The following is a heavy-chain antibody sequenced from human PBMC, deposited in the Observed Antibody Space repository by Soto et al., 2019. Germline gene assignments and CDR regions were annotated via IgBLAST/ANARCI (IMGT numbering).Heavy chain of an antibody. J-gene: IGHJ4*02. CDR1: GGTFSTYA. CDR2: IIPMFGTA. V-gene: IGHV1-69*13. D-gene: IGHD5-18*01. CDR3: ASGIQLWLRRINNGYSG. Sequence: SVKVSCKAPGGTFSTYAISWVRQAPGQGLEWMGGIIPMFGTANYAQRFQDRVTITADESTNTVYMELSSLRSEDTAVYFCASGIQLWLRRINNGYSGWGQGTLVTVSS.